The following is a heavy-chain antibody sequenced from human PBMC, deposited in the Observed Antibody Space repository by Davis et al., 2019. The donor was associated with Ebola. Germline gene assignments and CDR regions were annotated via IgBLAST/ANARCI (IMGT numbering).Heavy chain of an antibody. CDR2: IYHLGTT. J-gene: IGHJ4*02. CDR3: ARGPPGAYFDY. V-gene: IGHV4-4*02. Sequence: SETLSLTCAVPGDSISSPNWWSWVRQPPGKGLEWIGEIYHLGTTKYNPSLKSRVIVSMDKSANQLSLKVRSVTAADTAIYYCARGPPGAYFDYWGQGILVTVSS. CDR1: GDSISSPNW. D-gene: IGHD4/OR15-4a*01.